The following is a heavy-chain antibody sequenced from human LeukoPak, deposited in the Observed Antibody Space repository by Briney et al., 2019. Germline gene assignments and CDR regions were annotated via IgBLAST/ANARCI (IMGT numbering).Heavy chain of an antibody. CDR3: ASQWLADY. CDR1: GGSISSSSYH. D-gene: IGHD6-19*01. CDR2: IYYSGST. V-gene: IGHV4-39*01. J-gene: IGHJ4*02. Sequence: PSETLSLTCTVSGGSISSSSYHWGWIRQPPGKGLEWIGSIYYSGSTYYNPSLKSRVTISVDTSKNQFSLKLSSVTAADTAVYYCASQWLADYWGQGTLVTVSS.